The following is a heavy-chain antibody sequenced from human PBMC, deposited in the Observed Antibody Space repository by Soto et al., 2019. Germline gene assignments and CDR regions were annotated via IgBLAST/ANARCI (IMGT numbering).Heavy chain of an antibody. V-gene: IGHV2-5*02. Sequence: QITLKESGPTLVKPTQTLTLTCTFSGFSLTTRGVGVGWIRQPPGKALEWLALIYWDDDEGYSPSLKSRLTNTTDTSKNQVVHTMTIMDPVDTATYYCAHRPRGYSYHFDYWGQGTLVTVSS. CDR1: GFSLTTRGVG. D-gene: IGHD5-18*01. J-gene: IGHJ4*02. CDR3: AHRPRGYSYHFDY. CDR2: IYWDDDE.